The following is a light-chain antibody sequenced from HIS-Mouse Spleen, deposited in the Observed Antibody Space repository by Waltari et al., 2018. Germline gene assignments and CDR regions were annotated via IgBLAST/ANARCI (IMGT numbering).Light chain of an antibody. V-gene: IGLV2-23*03. CDR3: CSYAGSSTFEV. CDR2: EGS. CDR1: SSDVGSYNL. Sequence: QSALTQPASVSGSPGQSITISCTGTSSDVGSYNLVSWYQQHPGKAPKLMIYEGSKRASGVSNRFSGSMSGNTASLTISGLQAEDEADYYCCSYAGSSTFEVFGGGTKLTVL. J-gene: IGLJ2*01.